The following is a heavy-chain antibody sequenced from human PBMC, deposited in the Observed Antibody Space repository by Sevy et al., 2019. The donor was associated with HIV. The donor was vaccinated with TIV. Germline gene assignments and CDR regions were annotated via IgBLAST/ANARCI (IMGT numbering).Heavy chain of an antibody. CDR1: GFTFSSYA. D-gene: IGHD3-22*01. CDR3: AKDWPDYYDSSDSFDY. J-gene: IGHJ4*02. Sequence: GGSLRLSCAASGFTFSSYAMSWVRQAPGKGLEWVSAISGSGGSTYYADSVKGRFTISRDNSNNTLYLQMNSLRAEDTAVYYCAKDWPDYYDSSDSFDYWGQGTLVTVSS. CDR2: ISGSGGST. V-gene: IGHV3-23*01.